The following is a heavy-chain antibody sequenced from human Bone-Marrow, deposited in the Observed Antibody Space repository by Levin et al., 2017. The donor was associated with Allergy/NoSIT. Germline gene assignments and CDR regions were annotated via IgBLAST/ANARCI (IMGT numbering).Heavy chain of an antibody. Sequence: LSLTCAASGFPVRNNYMSWVRQAPGKGLEGVSIIYSGGNTYYADSVKGRFTMSRDRSKNTVYLQMNSLRAEDTAVYYCATSPTSGYWGQGTLVTVSP. CDR1: GFPVRNNY. CDR3: ATSPTSGY. J-gene: IGHJ4*02. V-gene: IGHV3-53*05. CDR2: IYSGGNT.